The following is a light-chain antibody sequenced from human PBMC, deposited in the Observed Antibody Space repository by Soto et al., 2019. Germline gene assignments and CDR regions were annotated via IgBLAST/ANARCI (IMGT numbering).Light chain of an antibody. CDR2: AAS. J-gene: IGKJ4*01. CDR3: QQYYSYPLT. Sequence: AIRMTQAPSSLSASTGDRVTITCGASQEISSYLAWYQQKPGKDPKLLIYAASTLQSGVTSRFSGSGAGTDFTLTISCLQSEDFATYYCQQYYSYPLTFGGGTKVDIK. CDR1: QEISSY. V-gene: IGKV1-8*01.